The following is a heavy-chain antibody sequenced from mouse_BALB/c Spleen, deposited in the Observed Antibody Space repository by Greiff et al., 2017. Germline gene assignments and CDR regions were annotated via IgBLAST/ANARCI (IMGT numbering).Heavy chain of an antibody. CDR1: GFSLTGYG. Sequence: VQLQQSGPGLVAPSQSLSITCTVSGFSLTGYGVNWVRQPPGKGLEWLGMIWGDGSTDYNSALKSRLSISKDNSKSQVFLKMNSLQTDDTARYYCARILDYYGSSWYFDVWGAGTTVTVSS. D-gene: IGHD1-1*01. CDR2: IWGDGST. J-gene: IGHJ1*01. V-gene: IGHV2-6-7*01. CDR3: ARILDYYGSSWYFDV.